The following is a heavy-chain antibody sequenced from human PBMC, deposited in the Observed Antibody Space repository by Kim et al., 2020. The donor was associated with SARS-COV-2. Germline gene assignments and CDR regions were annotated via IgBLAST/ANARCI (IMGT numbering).Heavy chain of an antibody. Sequence: SETLSLTCTVSGGSISSSSYYWGWIRQPPGKGLEWIGSIYYSGSTYYNPSLKSRVTISVDTSKNQFSLKLSSVTAADTAVYYCARPGGSGSYYHHNWFDPWGQGTLVTVSS. D-gene: IGHD3-10*01. V-gene: IGHV4-39*01. J-gene: IGHJ5*02. CDR3: ARPGGSGSYYHHNWFDP. CDR2: IYYSGST. CDR1: GGSISSSSYY.